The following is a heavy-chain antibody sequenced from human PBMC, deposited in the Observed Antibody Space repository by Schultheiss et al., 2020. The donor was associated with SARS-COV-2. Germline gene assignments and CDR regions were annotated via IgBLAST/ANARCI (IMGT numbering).Heavy chain of an antibody. D-gene: IGHD5-24*01. CDR2: ISWNSGSI. J-gene: IGHJ4*02. CDR1: GFTFSSYG. V-gene: IGHV3-9*01. CDR3: ARAGRWLLYFDY. Sequence: GGSLRLSCAASGFTFSSYGMHWVRQAPGKGLEWVSGISWNSGSIGYADSVKGRFTISRENAKNSLYLQMNSLRAEDTAVYYCARAGRWLLYFDYWGQGTLVTVSS.